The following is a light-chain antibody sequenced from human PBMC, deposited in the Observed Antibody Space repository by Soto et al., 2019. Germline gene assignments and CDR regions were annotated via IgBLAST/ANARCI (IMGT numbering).Light chain of an antibody. CDR1: QSDNKW. Sequence: DIKMTQSPSTLSASVGYRVSITCRASQSDNKWLAWYQQKPGMAPKVLIFDASRLQSGFPSRFSGSGSGTEFTLTISSLQPDDFATYFCQQYHNYWTFDQGTKVDIK. CDR2: DAS. V-gene: IGKV1-5*01. CDR3: QQYHNYWT. J-gene: IGKJ1*01.